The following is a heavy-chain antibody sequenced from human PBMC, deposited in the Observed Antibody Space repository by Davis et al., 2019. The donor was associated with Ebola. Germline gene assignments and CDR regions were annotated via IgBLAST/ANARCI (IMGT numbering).Heavy chain of an antibody. J-gene: IGHJ6*02. CDR3: ATSTSCDGGRCVRYGMDV. CDR2: ISSNGIYI. CDR1: GFTFNKYG. D-gene: IGHD2-15*01. V-gene: IGHV3-21*01. Sequence: GESLKISCAASGFTFNKYGMSWVRQAPGKGLEWVSSISSNGIYIYYADSVKGRFTISRDNAKNSLYLQMNSLRAEDTAVYYCATSTSCDGGRCVRYGMDVWGQGTTVTVSS.